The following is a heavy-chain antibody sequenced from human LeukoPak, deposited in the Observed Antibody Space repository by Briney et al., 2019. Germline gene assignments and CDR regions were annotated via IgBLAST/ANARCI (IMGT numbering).Heavy chain of an antibody. CDR3: ARRYCSSTSCFLGFDY. D-gene: IGHD2-2*01. CDR1: GGSISSGSYY. V-gene: IGHV4-61*02. Sequence: SQTLSLTCTVSGGSISSGSYYWSWIRQPAGKGLEWIGRIYTSGSTNYNPSLKSRVTISVDTSKNQFSLKLSSVTAADTAEYYCARRYCSSTSCFLGFDYWGQGTLVTVSS. J-gene: IGHJ4*02. CDR2: IYTSGST.